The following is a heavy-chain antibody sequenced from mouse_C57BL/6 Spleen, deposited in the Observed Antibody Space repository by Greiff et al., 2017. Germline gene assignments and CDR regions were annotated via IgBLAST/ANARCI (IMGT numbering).Heavy chain of an antibody. CDR3: ASPFITTVVDWYFDV. Sequence: EVQLVESGGDLVKPGGSLKLSCAASGFTFSSYGMSWVRQTPDKRLEWVATISSGGSYTYYPDSVKGRFTISRDNAKNTLYLQMSSLKSEDTAMYYCASPFITTVVDWYFDVWGTGTTVTVSS. J-gene: IGHJ1*03. D-gene: IGHD1-1*01. V-gene: IGHV5-6*01. CDR2: ISSGGSYT. CDR1: GFTFSSYG.